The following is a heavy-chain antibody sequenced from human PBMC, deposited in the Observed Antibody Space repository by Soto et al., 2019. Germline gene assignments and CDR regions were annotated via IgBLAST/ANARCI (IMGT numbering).Heavy chain of an antibody. J-gene: IGHJ2*01. V-gene: IGHV4-39*01. Sequence: PGNGLEWIGSIYYRGSTYYNPSLKSRVTISVDTSRNQFSLRLSCVSAADTAVYYCARHLKFFFFQAEDGIRDVRSVSAFLLNRSSDL. CDR2: IYYRGST. CDR3: ARHLKFFFFQAEDGIRDVRSVSAFLLNRSSDL. D-gene: IGHD3-10*02.